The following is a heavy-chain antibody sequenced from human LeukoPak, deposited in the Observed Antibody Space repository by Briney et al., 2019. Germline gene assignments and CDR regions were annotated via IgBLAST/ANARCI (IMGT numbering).Heavy chain of an antibody. J-gene: IGHJ4*02. CDR1: GFTFSSYW. CDR2: IRRDGDIT. Sequence: GGSLRLSCAASGFTFSSYWMSWVRQAPGKGLEWVSLIRRDGDITYYGDSVKGRFTISRDNSKDSLYLLMKSLRTEDTALYYCAKGSRDSSFDYWGQGTLVTVSS. V-gene: IGHV3-43*01. CDR3: AKGSRDSSFDY. D-gene: IGHD5-24*01.